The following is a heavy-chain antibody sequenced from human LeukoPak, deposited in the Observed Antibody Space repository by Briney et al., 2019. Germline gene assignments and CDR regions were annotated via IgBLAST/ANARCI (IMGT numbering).Heavy chain of an antibody. CDR3: ARAPWYSSTSDAFDI. Sequence: SGTLSLTCAVSGGSISSSNWWSWVRQPPGKGLEWIGEIYHSGSTNYNPSLKSRVTISVDTSKNQFSLKLSSVTAADTAVYYCARAPWYSSTSDAFDIWGQGTMVTVSS. D-gene: IGHD6-13*01. J-gene: IGHJ3*02. CDR2: IYHSGST. CDR1: GGSISSSNW. V-gene: IGHV4-4*02.